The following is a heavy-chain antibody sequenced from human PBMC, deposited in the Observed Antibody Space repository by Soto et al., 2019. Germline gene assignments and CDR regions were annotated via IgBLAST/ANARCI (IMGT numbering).Heavy chain of an antibody. Sequence: ASVKVSCKASGYTFFKYFIHWVRQAPGQGLEWIGIINPSRGSATYGPIFQGRVSLTTDMPTSTVYMELSSLRSEDTAIYYCARPLIGNTIDLWGQGASVTVSS. CDR3: ARPLIGNTIDL. V-gene: IGHV1-46*01. CDR2: INPSRGSA. CDR1: GYTFFKYF. D-gene: IGHD1-7*01. J-gene: IGHJ3*01.